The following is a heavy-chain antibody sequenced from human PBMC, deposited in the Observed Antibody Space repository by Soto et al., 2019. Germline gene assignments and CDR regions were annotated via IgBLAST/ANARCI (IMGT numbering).Heavy chain of an antibody. CDR2: IYYSGST. CDR3: ASSRYQLLYGIWFDP. J-gene: IGHJ5*02. D-gene: IGHD2-2*02. Sequence: SETLSLTCTVSGGSISSSSYYWGWIRQPPGKGLEWIGSIYYSGSTYYNPSLKSRVTISVDTSKNQFSLKLSSVTAADTAVYYCASSRYQLLYGIWFDPWGQGTLVTVSS. CDR1: GGSISSSSYY. V-gene: IGHV4-39*01.